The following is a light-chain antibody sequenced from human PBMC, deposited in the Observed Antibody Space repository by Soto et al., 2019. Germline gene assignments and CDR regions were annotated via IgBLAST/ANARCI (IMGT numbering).Light chain of an antibody. J-gene: IGLJ2*01. CDR2: RSN. V-gene: IGLV1-47*01. CDR3: AAWDDSLSGVV. Sequence: QSVLTQSPSASGTPGQRVTISCSGSSSNIGSNYVYWYQQLPGTAPRLLIYRSNQRPSGVPDRISASQSGTSASLAIGGLRSEDESDYYCAAWDDSLSGVVFGGGTKLTVL. CDR1: SSNIGSNY.